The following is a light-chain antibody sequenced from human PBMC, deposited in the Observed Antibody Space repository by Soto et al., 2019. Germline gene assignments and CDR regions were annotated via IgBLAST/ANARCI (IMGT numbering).Light chain of an antibody. Sequence: QSVLTQPPSASGTPGQRVTISCSGSDSNIGNNFVYWYQQVPGTAPKLLIYRNDQRPSGVPDRFSGSKSGTSASLAISGLRSEDEADYYCAAWDDTLNGVFGAGTKVT. J-gene: IGLJ1*01. CDR2: RND. CDR3: AAWDDTLNGV. V-gene: IGLV1-47*01. CDR1: DSNIGNNF.